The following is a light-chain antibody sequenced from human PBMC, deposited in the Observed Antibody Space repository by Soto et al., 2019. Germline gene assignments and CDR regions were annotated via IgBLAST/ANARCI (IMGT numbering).Light chain of an antibody. CDR2: DVN. V-gene: IGLV2-18*02. J-gene: IGLJ1*01. CDR3: CSYAGTVAYV. CDR1: SSDIGAYNR. Sequence: LTQPPSVSGSPGQSVAISCTGTSSDIGAYNRVSWYQQPPGKAPKLMIYDVNTRPSGVPDRFSGSKSGDTASLTISGLQAEDEADYFCCSYAGTVAYVFGTGTKVTV.